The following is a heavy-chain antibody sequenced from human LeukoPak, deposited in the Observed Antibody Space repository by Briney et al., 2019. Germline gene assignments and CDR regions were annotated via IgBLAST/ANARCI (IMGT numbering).Heavy chain of an antibody. D-gene: IGHD1-7*01. J-gene: IGHJ4*02. V-gene: IGHV2-5*02. CDR3: AHRGGNFQLDY. Sequence: ESGPTLVKPTQTLTLTCTFSGFSLSTSGVGVGWIRQPPGKALEWLALIYWDNNKRYSPSLKSRLTITKDTSKNQVVLTMTNMDPVDTATYYCAHRGGNFQLDYWGQGTLVTVSS. CDR1: GFSLSTSGVG. CDR2: IYWDNNK.